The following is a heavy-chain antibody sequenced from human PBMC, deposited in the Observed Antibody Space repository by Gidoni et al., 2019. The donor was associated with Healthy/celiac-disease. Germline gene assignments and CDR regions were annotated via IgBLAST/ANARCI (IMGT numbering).Heavy chain of an antibody. CDR2: ISAYNGNT. J-gene: IGHJ6*02. CDR3: ASWEWELLGSYYYYGMDV. Sequence: QVQLVQAGAEVKKPGAAVKVSCKDSGYTVTSYGISWVRQAPGQGLEWMGWISAYNGNTNYAQKLQGRVTMTTDTATSTAYMELRSLRSDDTAVYYCASWEWELLGSYYYYGMDVWGQGTTVTVSS. CDR1: GYTVTSYG. D-gene: IGHD1-26*01. V-gene: IGHV1-18*01.